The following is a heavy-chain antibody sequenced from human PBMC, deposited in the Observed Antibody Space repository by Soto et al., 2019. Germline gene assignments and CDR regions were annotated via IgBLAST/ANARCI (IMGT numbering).Heavy chain of an antibody. V-gene: IGHV3-15*01. J-gene: IGHJ5*02. CDR3: TTDSGYQPRGGWFDP. CDR1: GFPFSNAW. Sequence: PGGSLRLSCAASGFPFSNAWMSWVRQAPGKGMEWVGRIKTKSDGGPTDYAAPVKGRFTISRDDSKNTLYLEMNGLKTEDTAVYYCTTDSGYQPRGGWFDPWGQGALVTVSS. CDR2: IKTKSDGGPT. D-gene: IGHD3-22*01.